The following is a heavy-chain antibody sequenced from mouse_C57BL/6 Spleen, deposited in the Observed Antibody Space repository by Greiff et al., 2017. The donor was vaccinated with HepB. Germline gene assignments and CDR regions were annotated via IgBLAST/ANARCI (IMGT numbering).Heavy chain of an antibody. CDR3: ARGYYDYPFAY. J-gene: IGHJ3*01. CDR2: IHPNSGST. D-gene: IGHD2-4*01. Sequence: QVQLKQPGAELVKPGASVKLSCKASGYTFTSYWMHWVKQRPGQGLEWIGMIHPNSGSTNYNEKFKSKATLTVDKSSSTAYMQLSSLTSEDSAVYYCARGYYDYPFAYWGQGTLVTVSA. V-gene: IGHV1-64*01. CDR1: GYTFTSYW.